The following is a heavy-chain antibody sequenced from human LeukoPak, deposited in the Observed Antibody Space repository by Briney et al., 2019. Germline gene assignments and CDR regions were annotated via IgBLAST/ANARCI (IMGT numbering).Heavy chain of an antibody. J-gene: IGHJ4*02. Sequence: PGGSLRLSCTGSGFNFGEFAVNWVRQAPGKGLEWVGLVSSKAYGGTPEYAASVRGRFTISRDDSKSIAYLQLTSLRSQDTAVYFCTREVERGGGYWGSDYWGQGTLVTVSS. CDR3: TREVERGGGYWGSDY. CDR2: VSSKAYGGTP. CDR1: GFNFGEFA. V-gene: IGHV3-49*04. D-gene: IGHD1-26*01.